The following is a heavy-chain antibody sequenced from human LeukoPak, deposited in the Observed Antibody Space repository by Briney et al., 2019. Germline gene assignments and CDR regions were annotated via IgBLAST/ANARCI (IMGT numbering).Heavy chain of an antibody. CDR3: ARGLKSPRDAFNI. V-gene: IGHV1-46*01. CDR1: GGTFSSYA. CDR2: INPSGGST. Sequence: ASVKVSCKASGGTFSSYAISWVRQAPGQGLEWMGIINPSGGSTTYAQKFQGRVTMTRDTSTNTVYMDLSSLRSEDTAVYYCARGLKSPRDAFNIWGQGTMVTVSS. D-gene: IGHD5/OR15-5a*01. J-gene: IGHJ3*02.